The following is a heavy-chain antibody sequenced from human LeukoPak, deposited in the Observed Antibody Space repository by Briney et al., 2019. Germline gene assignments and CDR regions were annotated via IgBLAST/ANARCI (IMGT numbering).Heavy chain of an antibody. J-gene: IGHJ4*02. Sequence: GGSLRLPCAASGFTFSSYSMNWVRQAPGKGLEWVSSISSSSSYIYYADSVKGRFTISRDNAKNSQYLQMNSLRAEDTAVYYCARDLREYYYDSSGSYWGQGTLVTVSS. CDR2: ISSSSSYI. CDR3: ARDLREYYYDSSGSY. V-gene: IGHV3-21*01. D-gene: IGHD3-22*01. CDR1: GFTFSSYS.